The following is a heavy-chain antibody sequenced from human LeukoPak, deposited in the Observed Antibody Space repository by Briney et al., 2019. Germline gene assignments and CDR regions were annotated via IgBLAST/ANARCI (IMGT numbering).Heavy chain of an antibody. CDR3: ARRGVRGYFDY. CDR2: ISSSSSYI. CDR1: GFTFSSYS. Sequence: PGGSLRLSCAASGFTFSSYSMNWVRQAPGRGLEWVSSISSSSSYIYYADSVKGRFTISRDNAKNSLYLQMNSLRAEDTAVYYCARRGVRGYFDYWGQGTLVTVSS. D-gene: IGHD1-1*01. V-gene: IGHV3-21*01. J-gene: IGHJ4*02.